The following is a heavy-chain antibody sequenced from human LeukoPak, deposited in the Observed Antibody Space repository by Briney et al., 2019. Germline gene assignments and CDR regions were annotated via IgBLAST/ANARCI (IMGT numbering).Heavy chain of an antibody. CDR1: GGSIIDSY. V-gene: IGHV4-4*07. Sequence: SETLSLTCNVSGGSIIDSYWSWLRPRAGEGGEWIGRIYRSGSTNDSPSLKSRITMSMDTSRNQFSLHLSSVTAADTAVYFCARERDRRGNPYGLKHLDYWGQGTRVTVSS. CDR3: ARERDRRGNPYGLKHLDY. J-gene: IGHJ4*02. D-gene: IGHD3-10*01. CDR2: IYRSGST.